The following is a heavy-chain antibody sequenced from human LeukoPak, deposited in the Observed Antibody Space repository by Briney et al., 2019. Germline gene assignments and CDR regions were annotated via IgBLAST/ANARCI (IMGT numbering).Heavy chain of an antibody. CDR2: ISHDSDIR. Sequence: GGSLRLSCAASGFTFSSYGMHWVRQAPGKGLEWISYISHDSDIRYYADSVRGRFTISRDNARNSLYLQMHSLRAEDTAVYYCVRDNPRCCGVVPANIDDSWGQGTLVSVSS. D-gene: IGHD2-15*01. J-gene: IGHJ4*02. CDR3: VRDNPRCCGVVPANIDDS. CDR1: GFTFSSYG. V-gene: IGHV3-48*01.